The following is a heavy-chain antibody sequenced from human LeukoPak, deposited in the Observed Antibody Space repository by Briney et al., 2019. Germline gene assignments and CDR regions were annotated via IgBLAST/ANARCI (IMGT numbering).Heavy chain of an antibody. J-gene: IGHJ6*03. CDR2: INQDGSDK. D-gene: IGHD3-9*01. V-gene: IGHV3-7*01. Sequence: GGSLRLSCAVSGFTFSNSWMSWVRQAPGKGLEWVASINQDGSDKHYVESLKGRFTISRDNAKNSLYLQMNSLRAEDTAVYYCARALLRYFDWFLEGYYYYYYMDVWGKGTTVTVSS. CDR1: GFTFSNSW. CDR3: ARALLRYFDWFLEGYYYYYYMDV.